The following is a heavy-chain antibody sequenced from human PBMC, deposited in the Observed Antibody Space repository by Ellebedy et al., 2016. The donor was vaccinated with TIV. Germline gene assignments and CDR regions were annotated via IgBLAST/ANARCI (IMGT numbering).Heavy chain of an antibody. CDR1: GGSISSYY. J-gene: IGHJ5*02. V-gene: IGHV4-59*12. Sequence: MPSETLSLTCTVSGGSISSYYWSRIRQPPGKGLEWIGYIYYIGSTNYNPSLKSRVTITVDTSKNQFSLKLSSVTAADTAVYYCARLRAYDYVWGSYRFFWFDPWGQGTLVTVSS. D-gene: IGHD3-16*02. CDR2: IYYIGST. CDR3: ARLRAYDYVWGSYRFFWFDP.